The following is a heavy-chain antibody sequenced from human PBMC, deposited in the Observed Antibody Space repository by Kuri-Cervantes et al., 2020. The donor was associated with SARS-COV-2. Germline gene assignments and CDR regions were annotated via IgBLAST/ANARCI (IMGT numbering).Heavy chain of an antibody. CDR2: ISSSNSAI. Sequence: GGSLRLSCAASGFTFSSYSMNWVRQAPGKGLEWVSYISSSNSAIYYADSVKGRFTISRDNAKNPLYLQMNSLRDEDTAVYYCARRVRGEWLSQYYFDYWGQGTLVTVSS. D-gene: IGHD3-3*01. J-gene: IGHJ4*02. CDR1: GFTFSSYS. CDR3: ARRVRGEWLSQYYFDY. V-gene: IGHV3-48*02.